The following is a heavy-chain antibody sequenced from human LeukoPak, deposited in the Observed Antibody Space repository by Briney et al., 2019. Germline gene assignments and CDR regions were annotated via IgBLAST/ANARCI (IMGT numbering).Heavy chain of an antibody. CDR1: GGSISSYY. D-gene: IGHD3-16*01. V-gene: IGHV4-59*01. Sequence: SETLSLTCTVSGGSISSYYWSWIRQPPGKGLEWIGYIYYSGSTNYNPSLKSRVTISVDTSKNQFSLKLSSVTAADTAVYYCARVGGRFNALDIWGQGTMVTVSS. J-gene: IGHJ3*02. CDR2: IYYSGST. CDR3: ARVGGRFNALDI.